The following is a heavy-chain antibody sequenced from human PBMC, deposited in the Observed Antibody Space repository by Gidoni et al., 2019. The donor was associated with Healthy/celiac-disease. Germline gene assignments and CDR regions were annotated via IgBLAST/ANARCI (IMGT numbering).Heavy chain of an antibody. J-gene: IGHJ4*02. V-gene: IGHV4-39*01. CDR2: IYYSGST. D-gene: IGHD6-19*01. CDR3: ARPQGYSSGWSN. Sequence: QLQLQESGPGLVKPSETLSLTCTVSGGSISSNSYYWGWIRQPPGKGLEWIGSIYYSGSTYYNPSLKSRVSISVDTSKNQFSLKLSSVTAADTAVYYCARPQGYSSGWSNWGQGTLVTVSS. CDR1: GGSISSNSYY.